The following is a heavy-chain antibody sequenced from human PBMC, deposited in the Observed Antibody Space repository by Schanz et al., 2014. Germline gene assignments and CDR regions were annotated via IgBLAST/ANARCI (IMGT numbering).Heavy chain of an antibody. Sequence: VQLVESGGGLIQPGGSLRLSCAASGFTFSTYAMHWVRQAPGKGLEWVAVVANDGINKYYPDSVKGRFTISRDNSKNTLFLQMNSLRVEDTAVYYCAATTILADWGQGTLVAVSS. J-gene: IGHJ4*02. D-gene: IGHD3-3*01. CDR1: GFTFSTYA. V-gene: IGHV3-30*04. CDR2: VANDGINK. CDR3: AATTILAD.